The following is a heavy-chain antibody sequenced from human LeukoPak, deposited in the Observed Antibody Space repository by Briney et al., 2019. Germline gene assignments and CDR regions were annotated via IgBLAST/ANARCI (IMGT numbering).Heavy chain of an antibody. D-gene: IGHD3-9*01. CDR2: IWYDGSKK. Sequence: GRSLRLSCAASGFTFSSYGMHWVRQAPGKGLEWVAVIWYDGSKKYYADSVKGRFTISRDNSKNTLYLQMNSLRAEDTAVYYCARDGFGILTGIDYWGQGTLVTVSS. J-gene: IGHJ4*02. V-gene: IGHV3-33*01. CDR3: ARDGFGILTGIDY. CDR1: GFTFSSYG.